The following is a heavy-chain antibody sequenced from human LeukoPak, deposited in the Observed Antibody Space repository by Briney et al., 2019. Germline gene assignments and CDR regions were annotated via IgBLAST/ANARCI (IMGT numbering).Heavy chain of an antibody. CDR1: GGSISSYY. CDR3: ARAGRYYYDSSGYYYDY. V-gene: IGHV4-59*06. CDR2: IYYSGST. Sequence: SETLSLTCTVSGGSISSYYWSWIRQHPGKGLEWIGYIYYSGSTYYNPSLKSRVTISVDTSKNQFSLKLSSVTAADTAVYYCARAGRYYYDSSGYYYDYWGQGTLVTVSS. D-gene: IGHD3-22*01. J-gene: IGHJ4*02.